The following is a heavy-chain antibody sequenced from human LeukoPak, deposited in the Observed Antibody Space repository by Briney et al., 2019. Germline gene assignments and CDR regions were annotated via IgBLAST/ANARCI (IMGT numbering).Heavy chain of an antibody. J-gene: IGHJ4*02. CDR1: GFTFSSYS. CDR3: ARDFGGYCSSTNCYLGHLDY. V-gene: IGHV3-21*03. D-gene: IGHD2-2*01. CDR2: IISSTSYI. Sequence: GGSLRLSCAASGFTFSSYSMNWVRQAPGKGLEWVSSIISSTSYIYYADSVKGRFTISRDNAKNSLYLQMNSLRAEDTAVYYCARDFGGYCSSTNCYLGHLDYWGQGTLVTVSS.